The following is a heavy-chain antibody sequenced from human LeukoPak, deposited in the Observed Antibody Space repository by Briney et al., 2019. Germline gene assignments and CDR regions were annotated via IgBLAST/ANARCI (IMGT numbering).Heavy chain of an antibody. CDR3: ATQYDILTGYYQYYFDY. J-gene: IGHJ4*02. D-gene: IGHD3-9*01. V-gene: IGHV3-23*01. Sequence: PGGSLRLSCAASGFTFSSYAMSWVRQAPGKGLEWVSAISGSGGSTYYADSVKGRFTISRDNSKNTLYLQMNSLRAEDTAVYYCATQYDILTGYYQYYFDYWGQGTLVTVSS. CDR1: GFTFSSYA. CDR2: ISGSGGST.